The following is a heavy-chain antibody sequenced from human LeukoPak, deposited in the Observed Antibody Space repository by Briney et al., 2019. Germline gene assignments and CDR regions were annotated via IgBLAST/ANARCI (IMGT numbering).Heavy chain of an antibody. V-gene: IGHV5-51*01. CDR3: ARLTTTANDY. CDR2: IYPDDSDT. CDR1: GYSFTTYW. D-gene: IGHD4-11*01. J-gene: IGHJ4*02. Sequence: GESLKISCKGSGYSFTTYWIAWVRQMPGKGLEWMGIIYPDDSDTRYSPSFQGQVTISADKSISTAYLQWSSLKDSDTAMYYCARLTTTANDYWGQGTLVTVSS.